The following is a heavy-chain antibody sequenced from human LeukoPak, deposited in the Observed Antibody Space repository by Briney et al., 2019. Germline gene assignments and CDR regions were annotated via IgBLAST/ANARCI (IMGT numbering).Heavy chain of an antibody. CDR3: AKDLGGKPYYYYGMDV. Sequence: PGGSLRLSCAASGFTFSSYVMSWVRQAPGKGLEWVSAISGGGGSTYYADSVKGRFTISRDNSKNTLYLQMNSLRAEDTAVYYCAKDLGGKPYYYYGMDVWGQGTTVTVSS. CDR1: GFTFSSYV. J-gene: IGHJ6*02. V-gene: IGHV3-23*01. CDR2: ISGGGGST.